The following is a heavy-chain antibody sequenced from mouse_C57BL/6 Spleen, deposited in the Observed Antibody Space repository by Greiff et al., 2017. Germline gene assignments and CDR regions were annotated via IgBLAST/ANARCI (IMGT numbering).Heavy chain of an antibody. J-gene: IGHJ2*01. D-gene: IGHD1-1*01. CDR2: INPSSGYT. Sequence: VQLQESGAELARPGASVKMSCKASGYTFTSYTMHWVKQRPGQGLEWIGYINPSSGYTKYNQKFKDKATLTAAKSSSTAYMQLSSLTSEDSAVYYCAREPLLLRAFDYWGQGTTLTVSS. CDR3: AREPLLLRAFDY. V-gene: IGHV1-4*01. CDR1: GYTFTSYT.